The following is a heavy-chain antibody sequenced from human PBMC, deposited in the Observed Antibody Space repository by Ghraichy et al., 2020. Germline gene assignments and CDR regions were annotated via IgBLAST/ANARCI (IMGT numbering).Heavy chain of an antibody. V-gene: IGHV4-61*01. CDR2: IYDSGGT. CDR3: AKGRGYSYGYPSW. CDR1: GDSVNSDNYY. J-gene: IGHJ4*02. Sequence: SETLSLTCVVSGDSVNSDNYYWTWIRQPPGKRLEWIGYIYDSGGTNYNPSLKSRVTIAVDTSKNQFSLRLTSVTAADTAVYYCAKGRGYSYGYPSWWGQGTLVTVSS. D-gene: IGHD5-18*01.